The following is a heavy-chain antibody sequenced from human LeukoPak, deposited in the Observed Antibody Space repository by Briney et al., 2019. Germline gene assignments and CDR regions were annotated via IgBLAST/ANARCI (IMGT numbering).Heavy chain of an antibody. J-gene: IGHJ3*02. Sequence: GASVKVSCKASGGTFSSYAISWVRQAPGQGLEWMGRIIPILGIANYAQKFQGRVTITADKSTSTAYMELSSLRSEDTAVYYCARDVAAPYAFDIWGQGTMVTVSS. D-gene: IGHD2-15*01. CDR3: ARDVAAPYAFDI. V-gene: IGHV1-69*04. CDR1: GGTFSSYA. CDR2: IIPILGIA.